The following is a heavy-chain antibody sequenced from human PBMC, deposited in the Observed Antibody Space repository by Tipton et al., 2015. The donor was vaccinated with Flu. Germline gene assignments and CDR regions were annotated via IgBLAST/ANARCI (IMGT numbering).Heavy chain of an antibody. V-gene: IGHV5-51*01. CDR3: AKPDVHLGLLIDS. Sequence: QLVQSGAEARKPGESLKISCQASGYNFTNVWIGWVRQTPGQGLEWMGIIYPDDSDTRYSPTFQGHVTISVDKSSTTAYLQWNGLKASDTGTYYCAKPDVHLGLLIDSWGQGTPVTVSS. D-gene: IGHD2-8*01. CDR2: IYPDDSDT. J-gene: IGHJ4*02. CDR1: GYNFTNVW.